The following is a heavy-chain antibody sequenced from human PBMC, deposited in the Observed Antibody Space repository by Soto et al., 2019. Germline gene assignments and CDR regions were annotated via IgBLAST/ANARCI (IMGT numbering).Heavy chain of an antibody. D-gene: IGHD3-22*01. CDR2: IHSSGNT. CDR3: VRTGPYSSGNN. J-gene: IGHJ4*02. Sequence: QVHLQESGPGLVNPLETLSLTCTVSGTSVFGANWWGWVRQPPGKGLEWIGEIHSSGNTDYNPSLKSRVTISVDMSKNEFSLKLTSVTAADTAVYYCVRTGPYSSGNNWGQGTLVAVSS. CDR1: GTSVFGANW. V-gene: IGHV4-4*02.